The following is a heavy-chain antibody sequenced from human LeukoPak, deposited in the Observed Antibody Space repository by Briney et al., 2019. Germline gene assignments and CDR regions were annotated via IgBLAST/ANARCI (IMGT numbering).Heavy chain of an antibody. CDR2: ISSSSSYI. CDR1: GFTFSSYS. D-gene: IGHD3-22*01. Sequence: GGSLRLSCAASGFTFSSYSMNWVRQAPGKGLEWVSSISSSSSYIYYADSVKGRFTISRDNAKNSLYLQMNSLRAEDTAVYYCAREEGKYYDSSGSYIWGQGTMVTVSS. J-gene: IGHJ3*02. CDR3: AREEGKYYDSSGSYI. V-gene: IGHV3-21*01.